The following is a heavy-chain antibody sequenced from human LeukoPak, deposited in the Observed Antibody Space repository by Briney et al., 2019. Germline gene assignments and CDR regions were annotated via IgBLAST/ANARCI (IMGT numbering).Heavy chain of an antibody. CDR3: AREILGYCSSTSCYRGYYFDY. CDR2: ISSSSSTI. Sequence: GGSLRLSCAASGFTFSSYSMNWVRQAPGKGLEGVSYISSSSSTIYYADSVKGRFTISRDNAKNSLYLQMNSLRAEDTAVYYCAREILGYCSSTSCYRGYYFDYWGQGTLVTVSS. J-gene: IGHJ4*02. D-gene: IGHD2-2*02. V-gene: IGHV3-48*01. CDR1: GFTFSSYS.